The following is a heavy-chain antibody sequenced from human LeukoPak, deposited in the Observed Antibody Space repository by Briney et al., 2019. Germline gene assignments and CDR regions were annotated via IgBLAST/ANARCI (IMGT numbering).Heavy chain of an antibody. Sequence: GGSLRLSCAASGFTFNNYGMHWVRQAPGKGLEWVALIQPAGNDKYYADSVKGRFTVSRDNSKNTLYLQLNSLKVEDTAVYYCAKRDGVTEFDYWGQGTLVTVSS. V-gene: IGHV3-30*02. CDR3: AKRDGVTEFDY. CDR1: GFTFNNYG. CDR2: IQPAGNDK. J-gene: IGHJ4*02. D-gene: IGHD2-21*02.